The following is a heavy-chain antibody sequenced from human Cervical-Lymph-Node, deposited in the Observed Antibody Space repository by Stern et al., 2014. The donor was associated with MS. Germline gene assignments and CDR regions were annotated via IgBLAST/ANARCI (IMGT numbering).Heavy chain of an antibody. CDR1: GFRFTDYY. CDR2: INPKNGDT. J-gene: IGHJ5*02. Sequence: VQLDESGAEVKKPGASVKVSCETSGFRFTDYYIHWVRQAPGKGLEWMGCINPKNGDTHSAQKFQGRFTMTRDTSISTAYMELNSLKSDDTAMYYCGRGIKTFDPWGQGTLVTVSS. CDR3: GRGIKTFDP. V-gene: IGHV1-2*02. D-gene: IGHD5-24*01.